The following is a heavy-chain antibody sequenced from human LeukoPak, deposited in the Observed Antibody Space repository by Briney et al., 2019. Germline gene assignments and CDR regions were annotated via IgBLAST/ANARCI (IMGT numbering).Heavy chain of an antibody. CDR2: IIPIFGTA. CDR3: ARGSRRGIAAAGEAY. J-gene: IGHJ4*02. CDR1: GGTFSSYA. V-gene: IGHV1-69*13. D-gene: IGHD6-13*01. Sequence: ASVKVSCKASGGTFSSYAISWVRRAPGQGLEWMGGIIPIFGTANYAQKFQGRVTITADESTSTAYMELSSLRSEDTAVYYCARGSRRGIAAAGEAYWGQGTLVTVSS.